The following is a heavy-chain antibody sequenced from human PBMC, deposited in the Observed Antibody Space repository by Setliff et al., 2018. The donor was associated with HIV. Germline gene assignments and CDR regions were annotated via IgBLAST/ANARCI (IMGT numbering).Heavy chain of an antibody. J-gene: IGHJ4*02. CDR1: GGSISSSSHY. CDR3: ARGGEYFDY. CDR2: KYYSGST. Sequence: SETLSLTCTVSGGSISSSSHYWGWIRQPPGKGLEWIGSKYYSGSTYYNPSLKSRVTISVDTSKSHFSLNLNSVTAADTAVYYCARGGEYFDYWGQGTLVTVSS. V-gene: IGHV4-39*02. D-gene: IGHD4-17*01.